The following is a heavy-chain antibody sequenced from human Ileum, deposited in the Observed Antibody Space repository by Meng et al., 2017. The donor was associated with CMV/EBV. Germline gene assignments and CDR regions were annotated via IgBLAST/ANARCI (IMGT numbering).Heavy chain of an antibody. V-gene: IGHV4-59*02. CDR1: GDSVSSYY. CDR3: ARERRDFNYALDV. D-gene: IGHD5-24*01. CDR2: IYYSGGP. J-gene: IGHJ6*02. Sequence: LETLSLTCTVSGDSVSSYYWTWIRQPPGKGLEWIGNIYYSGGPTYNPSLKSRVTISLDTSKTQFSLKLSSVTTADTAIYYCARERRDFNYALDVWGQGTTVNVSS.